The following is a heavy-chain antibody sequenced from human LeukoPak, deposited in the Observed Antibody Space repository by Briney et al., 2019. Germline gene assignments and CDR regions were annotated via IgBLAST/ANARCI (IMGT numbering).Heavy chain of an antibody. V-gene: IGHV4-59*13. CDR1: GGSITNNY. J-gene: IGHJ4*02. D-gene: IGHD6-13*01. CDR2: THDSGNS. CDR3: ARDRSAAPADY. Sequence: SETLSLTCTVSGGSITNNYWPWIRQPPGKGLEWIGYTHDSGNSNYNPSLRSRVTISIDTSKNQFSLKLTSVTAADTAVYYCARDRSAAPADYWGQGTLVTVSS.